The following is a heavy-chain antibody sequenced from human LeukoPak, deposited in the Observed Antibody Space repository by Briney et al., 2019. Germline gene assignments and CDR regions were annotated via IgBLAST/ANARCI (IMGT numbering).Heavy chain of an antibody. Sequence: PSETLSLTCTVSGGSFSSYYWTCIRQPPRKGLEWVGYIDHGGSTNYNPSLRSRVSISSDTSKIQFSLELTSVTAADTAVYYCARLKATVSIHAYFDSWGQGTLVTVSS. D-gene: IGHD4-17*01. CDR1: GGSFSSYY. CDR2: IDHGGST. V-gene: IGHV4-59*01. J-gene: IGHJ4*02. CDR3: ARLKATVSIHAYFDS.